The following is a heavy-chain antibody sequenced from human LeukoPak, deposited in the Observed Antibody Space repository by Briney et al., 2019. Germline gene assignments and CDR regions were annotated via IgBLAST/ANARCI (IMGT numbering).Heavy chain of an antibody. V-gene: IGHV4-34*01. J-gene: IGHJ5*02. CDR3: ARDRAYCSSTSCPVPFDP. CDR2: INHSGST. D-gene: IGHD2-2*01. CDR1: GGSFSGYY. Sequence: SETLSLTCAVYGGSFSGYYWSWIRQPPGKGLEWIGEINHSGSTNYNPSLKSRVTISVDTSKNQFSLKLSSVTAADTAVYYCARDRAYCSSTSCPVPFDPWGQGTLVTVSS.